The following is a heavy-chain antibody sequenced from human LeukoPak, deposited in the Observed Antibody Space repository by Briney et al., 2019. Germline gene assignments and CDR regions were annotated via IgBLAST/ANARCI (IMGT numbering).Heavy chain of an antibody. CDR2: ISSNGGST. CDR1: GFTFSSYA. D-gene: IGHD6-13*01. J-gene: IGHJ4*02. CDR3: ARDARAAAGTFPLDY. V-gene: IGHV3-64*01. Sequence: GGSLRLSCAASGFTFSSYAMHWVRQAPGKGLEYVSAISSNGGSTYYANSVKGRFTISRDNAKNSLYLQMNSLRAEDTAVYYCARDARAAAGTFPLDYWGQGTLVTVSS.